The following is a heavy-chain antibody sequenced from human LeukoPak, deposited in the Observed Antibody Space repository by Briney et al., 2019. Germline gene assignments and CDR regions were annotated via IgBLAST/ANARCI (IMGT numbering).Heavy chain of an antibody. D-gene: IGHD5-12*01. CDR1: GFTFSYYA. CDR2: ITSSGGST. V-gene: IGHV3-64D*06. J-gene: IGHJ4*02. Sequence: QPGGSLRLSCSASGFTFSYYAMHWVRQAPGKGLEYVSGITSSGGSTYYTDSVKGRFTISRDNSNNTPYLQMSSLRAEDTAVYYCVKGDYSGYTFPAFDYWGQGTLVSVSS. CDR3: VKGDYSGYTFPAFDY.